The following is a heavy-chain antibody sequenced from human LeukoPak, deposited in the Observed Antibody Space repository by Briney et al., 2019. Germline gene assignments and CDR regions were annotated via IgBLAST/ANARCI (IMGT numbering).Heavy chain of an antibody. CDR3: AKGGSGSYPY. D-gene: IGHD3-10*01. CDR2: ISGSGGST. Sequence: GGSLRLSCAASGFTFSTYVMSWVRQAPGKGLEWVSGISGSGGSTYYADSVKGRFTISRDNSKNTLHLQMNSLRAEDTATYYCAKGGSGSYPYWGQGTLVTVSS. V-gene: IGHV3-23*01. CDR1: GFTFSTYV. J-gene: IGHJ4*02.